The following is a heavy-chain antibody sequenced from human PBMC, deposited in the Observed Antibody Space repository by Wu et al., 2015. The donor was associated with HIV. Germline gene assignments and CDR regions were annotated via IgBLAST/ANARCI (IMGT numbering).Heavy chain of an antibody. CDR1: GYTFSDYY. V-gene: IGHV1-2*02. Sequence: QVHLLQSGAEVKKPGASVMVSCTASGYTFSDYYIYWVRQAPGQGPEWMGWINANRGGTKYAQKFQGRVTMTRDPAVSTAYLELTSLRSDDTAVYYCARLQSLHGLYSNADYWGQGTRGHRLL. CDR2: INANRGGT. J-gene: IGHJ4*02. D-gene: IGHD2-8*01. CDR3: ARLQSLHGLYSNADY.